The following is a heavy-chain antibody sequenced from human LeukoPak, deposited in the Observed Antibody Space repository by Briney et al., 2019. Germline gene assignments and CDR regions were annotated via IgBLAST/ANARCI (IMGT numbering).Heavy chain of an antibody. J-gene: IGHJ4*02. CDR3: ARLQSITGTTGFDY. CDR2: ISSSSSYI. V-gene: IGHV3-21*01. D-gene: IGHD1-7*01. CDR1: GFTFSSYE. Sequence: PGGSLRLSCAASGFTFSSYEMNWVRQAPGKGLEWVSSISSSSSYIYYADSVKGRFTISRDNAKNSLYLQMNSLRAEDTAVYYCARLQSITGTTGFDYWGQGTLVTVSS.